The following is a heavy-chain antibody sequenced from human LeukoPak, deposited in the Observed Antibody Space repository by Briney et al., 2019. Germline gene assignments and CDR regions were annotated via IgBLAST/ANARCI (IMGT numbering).Heavy chain of an antibody. J-gene: IGHJ3*01. D-gene: IGHD4-17*01. CDR3: ARDPELTYADVRRGTSAFDF. V-gene: IGHV1-2*02. CDR1: GYTFTGYY. CDR2: INPNRGVT. Sequence: ASVKVSCKASGYTFTGYYIHWVRQAPEEGLEWMGWINPNRGVTKYAQKFQGRVTMTRETSISTAYMELSGLRFDDTAVYFCARDPELTYADVRRGTSAFDFRGQGTMVTVSS.